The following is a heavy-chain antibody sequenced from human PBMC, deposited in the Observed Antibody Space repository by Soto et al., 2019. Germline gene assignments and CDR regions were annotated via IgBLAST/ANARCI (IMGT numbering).Heavy chain of an antibody. CDR2: INWNSVTF. CDR1: GFTFDNYA. Sequence: EVQLVESGGGLVQPGRSLRLYCATSGFTFDNYAMHWVRQGPGKGLEWVSGINWNSVTFDYADSVKGRFTISRDNAKNCRDLQMDSLRPEDTGFYYCARDHDEDFGYDLDYFDFWGRGTLVTVSS. V-gene: IGHV3-9*01. D-gene: IGHD5-12*01. CDR3: ARDHDEDFGYDLDYFDF. J-gene: IGHJ4*02.